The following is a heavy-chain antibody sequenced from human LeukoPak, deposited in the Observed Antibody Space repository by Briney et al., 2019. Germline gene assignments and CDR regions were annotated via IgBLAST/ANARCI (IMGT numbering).Heavy chain of an antibody. CDR3: ARTVPAAFVYFDF. D-gene: IGHD2-2*01. J-gene: IGHJ4*02. Sequence: SETLSLTCTVSGGSVSSGSYYWSWIRQSPGKGLEWIGYTSYSGSTNYNPSLKSRVTVSADTSKNQFSLKLSSVTAADTAVYYCARTVPAAFVYFDFWGQGALVTVSS. V-gene: IGHV4-61*01. CDR2: TSYSGST. CDR1: GGSVSSGSYY.